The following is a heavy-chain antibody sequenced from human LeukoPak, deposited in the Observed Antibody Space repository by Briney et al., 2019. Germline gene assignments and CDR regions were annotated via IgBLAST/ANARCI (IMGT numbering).Heavy chain of an antibody. D-gene: IGHD3-3*01. CDR2: INHSGST. V-gene: IGHV4-34*01. CDR3: ARGRRITILGVVSNWFDP. J-gene: IGHJ5*02. CDR1: GGSFSGYY. Sequence: PSETLSLTCAVYGGSFSGYYWSWIRQPPGKGLEWIGEINHSGSTNYNPSLKSRVTISVDTSKNQFSLKLSSVTAADTAVYYCARGRRITILGVVSNWFDPWGQGTLVTVSS.